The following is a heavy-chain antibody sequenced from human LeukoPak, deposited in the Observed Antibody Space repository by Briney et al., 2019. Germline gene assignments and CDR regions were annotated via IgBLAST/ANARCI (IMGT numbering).Heavy chain of an antibody. Sequence: SETLSLTCAVYGGSFSGYYWSWIRQPPGKGLEWIGEINHSGSTNYNPSLKSRVTISVDTSKNQFSLKLSSVTAADTAVYYCARGGYYDSSGYYDFDYWGQGTLVTVSS. CDR3: ARGGYYDSSGYYDFDY. CDR1: GGSFSGYY. J-gene: IGHJ4*02. V-gene: IGHV4-34*01. CDR2: INHSGST. D-gene: IGHD3-22*01.